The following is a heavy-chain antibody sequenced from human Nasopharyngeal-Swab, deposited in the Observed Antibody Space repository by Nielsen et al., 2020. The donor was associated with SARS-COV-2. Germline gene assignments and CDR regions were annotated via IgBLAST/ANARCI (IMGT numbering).Heavy chain of an antibody. Sequence: KVSCKGSGYSFTSYWISWVRQVPGKGLEWMGRIDPSDSYTNYSPSFQGHVTISADKSISTAYLQWSSLKASDTAMYYCARRSIAAAEFGMDVWGQGTTVTVSS. J-gene: IGHJ6*02. D-gene: IGHD6-13*01. CDR1: GYSFTSYW. CDR3: ARRSIAAAEFGMDV. CDR2: IDPSDSYT. V-gene: IGHV5-10-1*01.